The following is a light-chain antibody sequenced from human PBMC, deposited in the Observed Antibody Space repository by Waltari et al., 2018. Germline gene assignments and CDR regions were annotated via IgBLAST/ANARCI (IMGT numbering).Light chain of an antibody. CDR2: GAS. CDR3: QQYNNWPPL. Sequence: IVMTQSPATLSVSPGEGATLSCRVSQSVSGNLAWYQQKPGQAPRLLIYGASTRATGLPVRFSGSGSGTEFTLTISSLQSEDFAVYYCQQYNNWPPLFGQGTKVEIK. V-gene: IGKV3-15*01. J-gene: IGKJ1*01. CDR1: QSVSGN.